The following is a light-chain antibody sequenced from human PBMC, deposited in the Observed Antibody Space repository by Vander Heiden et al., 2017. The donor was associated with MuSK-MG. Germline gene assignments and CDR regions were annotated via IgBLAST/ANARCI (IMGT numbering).Light chain of an antibody. J-gene: IGLJ2*01. CDR2: DVT. V-gene: IGLV2-11*01. CDR3: CSYAGNYNWI. CDR1: SSDVGAYKY. Sequence: QSALTQPRSLSGSPGQSVTISCTGTSSDVGAYKYVSWYQPHPGKAPKLIIYDVTKRPSGVPDRFSGSKSGNTASLTISGLQAEDDADYYCCSYAGNYNWIFGGGTKVTVL.